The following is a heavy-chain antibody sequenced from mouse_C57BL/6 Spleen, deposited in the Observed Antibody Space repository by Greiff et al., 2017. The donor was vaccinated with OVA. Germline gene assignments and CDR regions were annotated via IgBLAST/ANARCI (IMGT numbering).Heavy chain of an antibody. J-gene: IGHJ3*01. Sequence: EVHLVESGGGLVKPGGSLKLSCAASGFTFSDYGMHWVRKAPEKGLEWVAYISSGSSTIYYADTVKGRFTISRDNAKNTLFLQMTSLRSEDTAMYYCARSGSNCFAYWGQGTLVTVSA. D-gene: IGHD1-1*01. CDR1: GFTFSDYG. CDR2: ISSGSSTI. CDR3: ARSGSNCFAY. V-gene: IGHV5-17*01.